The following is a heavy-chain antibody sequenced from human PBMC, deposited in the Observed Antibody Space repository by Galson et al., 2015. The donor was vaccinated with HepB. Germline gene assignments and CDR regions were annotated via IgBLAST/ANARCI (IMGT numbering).Heavy chain of an antibody. CDR2: IKGRVDVMTA. V-gene: IGHV3-15*01. CDR1: GFTFTGAW. D-gene: IGHD3-10*01. Sequence: SLRLSCAASGFTFTGAWMSWVRQAPGKGREWVALIKGRVDVMTADYAAPVKGRFAISRDDSKNTLYLQMSSLKTEDTAVYYCAADLPEFGVGEFDFWGQGTLVTVSS. J-gene: IGHJ4*02. CDR3: AADLPEFGVGEFDF.